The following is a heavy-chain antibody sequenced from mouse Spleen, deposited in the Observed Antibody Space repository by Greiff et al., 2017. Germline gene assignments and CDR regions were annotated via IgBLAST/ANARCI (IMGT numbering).Heavy chain of an antibody. D-gene: IGHD2-4*01. CDR1: GFTFSSYD. V-gene: IGHV5-9*04. CDR2: ISSGGGNT. Sequence: EVKLMESGGGLVKLGGSLKLSCAASGFTFSSYDMSWVRQTPEKRLEWVATISSGGGNTYYPDSVKGRFTISRDNAKNTLYLQMSSLKSEDTAMYYCARHPSIYYDYEKGFAYWGQGTLVTVSA. CDR3: ARHPSIYYDYEKGFAY. J-gene: IGHJ3*01.